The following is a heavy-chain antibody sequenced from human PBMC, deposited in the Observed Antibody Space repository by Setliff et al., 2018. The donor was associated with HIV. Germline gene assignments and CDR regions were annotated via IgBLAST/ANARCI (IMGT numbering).Heavy chain of an antibody. Sequence: ASVKVSCKASGYTFTDYYIYWVRQAPGQGLEWMGRSNPNSGGTHYAQKFQGRVTMTGDTSVSTAYMGLSGLGIDDTAVYYCARDFLNYDFYRAFDSWGQGTLVTVSS. J-gene: IGHJ4*02. CDR1: GYTFTDYY. CDR2: SNPNSGGT. D-gene: IGHD3-3*01. CDR3: ARDFLNYDFYRAFDS. V-gene: IGHV1-2*06.